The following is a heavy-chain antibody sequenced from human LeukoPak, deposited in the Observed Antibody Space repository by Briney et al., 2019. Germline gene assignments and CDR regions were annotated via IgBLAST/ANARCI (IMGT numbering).Heavy chain of an antibody. J-gene: IGHJ5*02. CDR2: IYYSGST. Sequence: SGTLSLTCTVSGGSISSGDYYWSWIRQPPGKGLEWIGYIYYSGSTYYNPSLKSRVTISVDTSKNQFSLKLSSVTAADTAVYYCAAQYQLLSNWFDPWGQGTLVTVSS. D-gene: IGHD2-2*01. CDR1: GGSISSGDYY. CDR3: AAQYQLLSNWFDP. V-gene: IGHV4-30-4*01.